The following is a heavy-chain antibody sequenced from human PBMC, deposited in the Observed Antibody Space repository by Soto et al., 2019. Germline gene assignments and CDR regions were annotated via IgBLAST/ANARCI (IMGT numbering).Heavy chain of an antibody. CDR2: RSGSGGST. J-gene: IGHJ5*02. CDR1: GFTFSGNV. Sequence: HPGGSLRLSCVASGFTFSGNVMSWVRHAPGKGLEWISIRSGSGGSTHYADSVKGLFTFSRDNSNNTLFLQMHSLTAADTAVYYCAKNGCGGDCYSSVAGNWFDPWGQGT. D-gene: IGHD2-21*02. V-gene: IGHV3-23*01. CDR3: AKNGCGGDCYSSVAGNWFDP.